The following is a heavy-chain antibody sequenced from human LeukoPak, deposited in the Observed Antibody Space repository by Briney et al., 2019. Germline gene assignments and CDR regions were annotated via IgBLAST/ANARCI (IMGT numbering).Heavy chain of an antibody. CDR3: ARNYYDSSGYRYYYYMDV. CDR2: ISSSGSTI. Sequence: GGSLRLSCAASGFTFSDYYMSWIRQAPGKGLEWVSYISSSGSTIYYADSVKGRFTISRDNAKNSLYLQMNSLRAEDTAVYYCARNYYDSSGYRYYYYMDVWGKGTTVTVSS. CDR1: GFTFSDYY. J-gene: IGHJ6*03. D-gene: IGHD3-22*01. V-gene: IGHV3-11*04.